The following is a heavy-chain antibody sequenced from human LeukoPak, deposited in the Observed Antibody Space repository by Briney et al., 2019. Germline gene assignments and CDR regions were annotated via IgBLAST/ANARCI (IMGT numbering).Heavy chain of an antibody. CDR1: GGSISSYY. D-gene: IGHD3-9*01. J-gene: IGHJ4*02. CDR2: IYTSGST. V-gene: IGHV4-4*07. CDR3: ARDRTAELRYFDWLSESYFDY. Sequence: SETLSLTCTVSGGSISSYYWSWIRQPAGKGLERIGRIYTSGSTNYNPSLKSRVTMSVDTSKNQFSLKLSSVTAADTAVYYCARDRTAELRYFDWLSESYFDYWGQGTLVTVSS.